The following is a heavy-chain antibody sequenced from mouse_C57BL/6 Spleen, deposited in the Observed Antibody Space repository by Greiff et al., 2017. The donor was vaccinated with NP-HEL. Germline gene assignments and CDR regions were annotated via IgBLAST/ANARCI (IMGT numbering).Heavy chain of an antibody. V-gene: IGHV14-4*01. J-gene: IGHJ4*01. CDR1: GFNIKDDY. CDR3: TAAQATPGAMDY. D-gene: IGHD3-2*02. Sequence: EVKLQESGAELVRPGASVKLSCTASGFNIKDDYMHWVKQRPEQGLEWIGWIDPENGDTEYASKFQGKATITADTSSNTAYLQLSSLTSEDTAVYYCTAAQATPGAMDYWGQGTSVTVSS. CDR2: IDPENGDT.